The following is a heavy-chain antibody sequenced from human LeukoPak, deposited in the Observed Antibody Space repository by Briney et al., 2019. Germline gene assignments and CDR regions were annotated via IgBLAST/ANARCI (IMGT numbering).Heavy chain of an antibody. CDR2: ISYNSGNI. CDR3: AKGQWELRGAFDY. CDR1: GFSFDDYA. J-gene: IGHJ4*02. Sequence: PGGSLRLSCAASGFSFDDYAMHWVRQAPGMGLEWVSGISYNSGNIAYADSVKGRFTISRDNANSSLYLQMNSLRADDMALYYCAKGQWELRGAFDYWGQGALVTVSS. D-gene: IGHD1-26*01. V-gene: IGHV3-9*03.